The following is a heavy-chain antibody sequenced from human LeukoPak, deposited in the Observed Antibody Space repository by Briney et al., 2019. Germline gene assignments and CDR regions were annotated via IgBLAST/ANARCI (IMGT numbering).Heavy chain of an antibody. CDR2: IYYSGST. CDR1: GGSMSSSTYY. Sequence: PSETLSPTCTVSGGSMSSSTYYWGWIRQPPEKGVEWIGTIYYSGSTYYNPSLKSRVAISVDTSKNQFSLKLSSVTAADTAVYYCARLRGEPARGYSGYDMNYYYYYYMDVWGKGTTVTVSS. CDR3: ARLRGEPARGYSGYDMNYYYYYYMDV. V-gene: IGHV4-39*01. J-gene: IGHJ6*03. D-gene: IGHD5-12*01.